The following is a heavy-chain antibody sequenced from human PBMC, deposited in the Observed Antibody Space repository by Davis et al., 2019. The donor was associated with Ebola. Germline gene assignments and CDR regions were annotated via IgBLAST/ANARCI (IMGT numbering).Heavy chain of an antibody. CDR2: ISYGGSNK. D-gene: IGHD4-17*01. CDR3: ARDGSYGDPRHYYYYYGMDV. CDR1: GFTFSSYA. V-gene: IGHV3-30-3*01. J-gene: IGHJ6*02. Sequence: GESLKISCAASGFTFSSYAMHWVRPAPGKGLERVAVISYGGSNKYYENSVKGRFTISRDNSKNTMYLQMNSLRAEDTAVYSCARDGSYGDPRHYYYYYGMDVWGQGTTVTVSS.